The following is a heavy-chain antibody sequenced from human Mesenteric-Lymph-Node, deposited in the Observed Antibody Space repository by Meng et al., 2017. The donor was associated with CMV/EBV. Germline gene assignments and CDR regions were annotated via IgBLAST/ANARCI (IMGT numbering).Heavy chain of an antibody. J-gene: IGHJ4*02. CDR1: GGTFSSYT. CDR2: IIPILGIA. V-gene: IGHV1-69*02. D-gene: IGHD3-3*01. CDR3: ARGYRALRFLEWLYEYYFDY. Sequence: SVKVSCKASGGTFSSYTISWVRQAPGQGLEWMGRIIPILGIANYAQKFQGRVTITVDKSTSTAYMELSSLRSEDTAVYYCARGYRALRFLEWLYEYYFDYWGQGTLVTVSS.